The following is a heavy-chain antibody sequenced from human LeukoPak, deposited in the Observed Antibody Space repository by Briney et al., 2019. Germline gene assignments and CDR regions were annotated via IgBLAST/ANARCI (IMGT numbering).Heavy chain of an antibody. CDR1: GYTFTSYD. Sequence: ASVKVSCTASGYTFTSYDINWVRQATGQGLEWMGWMNPSSGNTGYAQKFQGRVTITRNTSISTAYMEVSSLRSEDTAVYYCARVAIRGVLVLGYWGQGTLVTVSS. D-gene: IGHD3-10*01. CDR2: MNPSSGNT. J-gene: IGHJ4*02. V-gene: IGHV1-8*03. CDR3: ARVAIRGVLVLGY.